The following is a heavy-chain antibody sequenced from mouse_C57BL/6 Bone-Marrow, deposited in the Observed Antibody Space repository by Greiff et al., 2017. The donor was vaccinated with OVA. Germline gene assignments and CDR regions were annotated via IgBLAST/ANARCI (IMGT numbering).Heavy chain of an antibody. V-gene: IGHV1-62-2*01. CDR1: GYTFTEYT. CDR3: ARHGLYYYGSSPYFDY. CDR2: FYPGSGSI. D-gene: IGHD1-1*01. J-gene: IGHJ2*01. Sequence: VQVVESGAELVKPGASVKLSCKASGYTFTEYTIHWVKQRSGQGLEWIGWFYPGSGSIKYNEKFKDKATLTADKSSSTVYMELSRLTSEDSAVYFCARHGLYYYGSSPYFDYWGQGTTLTVSS.